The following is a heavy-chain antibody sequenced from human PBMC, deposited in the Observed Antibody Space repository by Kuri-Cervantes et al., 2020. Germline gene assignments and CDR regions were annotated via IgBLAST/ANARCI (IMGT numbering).Heavy chain of an antibody. CDR2: ISYDGTLK. J-gene: IGHJ2*01. V-gene: IGHV3-30*07. D-gene: IGHD3-10*01. CDR3: ARTSWFHWNFDL. Sequence: GESLKISCAASGLTFSTYAMHWVRQAPGKGLEWVAVISYDGTLKYYADSVQGRFTISRDNSKNTLFLQMNSLRVEDTAVYYCARTSWFHWNFDLWGRGTLVTVSS. CDR1: GLTFSTYA.